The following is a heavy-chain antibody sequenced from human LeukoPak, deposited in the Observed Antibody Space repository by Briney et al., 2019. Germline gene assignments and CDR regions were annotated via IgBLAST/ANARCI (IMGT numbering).Heavy chain of an antibody. CDR1: IFTFSSYA. D-gene: IGHD3-3*01. CDR2: ISYDGSNK. V-gene: IGHV3-30*04. Sequence: GGSLRLSCAASIFTFSSYAMHWVRQAPGKGLEWVAVISYDGSNKYYADSVKGRFTISRDNSKNTLYLQMNSLRAEDTAVYYCARDKYDFWSGYYDYWGQGTLVTVSS. J-gene: IGHJ4*02. CDR3: ARDKYDFWSGYYDY.